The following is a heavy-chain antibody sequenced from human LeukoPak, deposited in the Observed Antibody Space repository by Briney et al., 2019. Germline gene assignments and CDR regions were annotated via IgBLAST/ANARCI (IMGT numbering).Heavy chain of an antibody. J-gene: IGHJ3*02. CDR1: GGSVSSGSYY. CDR2: IYYSGST. D-gene: IGHD3-3*01. CDR3: ARVGVRFWEAFDI. V-gene: IGHV4-61*01. Sequence: PSETLSLTCTVSGGSVSSGSYYWSWIRQPPGKGLEWIGYIYYSGSTYYNPSLKSRITISVDASKNQFSLKLSSVTAADTAVYYCARVGVRFWEAFDIWGQGTLVTVSS.